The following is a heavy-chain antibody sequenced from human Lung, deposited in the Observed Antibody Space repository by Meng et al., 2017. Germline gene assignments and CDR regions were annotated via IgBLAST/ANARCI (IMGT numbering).Heavy chain of an antibody. D-gene: IGHD4-11*01. Sequence: VQLAQWGAGLVKPSETLSPTWVVSGGSFSDYYWSWIRQPPGKGLEWIGEINHSGSTNYNPSLESRATISVDTSQNNLSLKLSSVTAADSAVYYCARGPTTMAHDFDYWGQGTLVTVSS. J-gene: IGHJ4*02. V-gene: IGHV4-34*01. CDR1: GGSFSDYY. CDR3: ARGPTTMAHDFDY. CDR2: INHSGST.